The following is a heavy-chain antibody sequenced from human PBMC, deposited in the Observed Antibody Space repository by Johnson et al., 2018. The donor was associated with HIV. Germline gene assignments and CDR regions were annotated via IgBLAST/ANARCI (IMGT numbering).Heavy chain of an antibody. J-gene: IGHJ3*01. D-gene: IGHD6-19*01. CDR3: TTDGRIPVAHHDAFDV. Sequence: VQLVESGGGLVKPGGSIRLSCAASGFTFSNAWMSWVRQAPGRGLEWVGRIKSKTDGGTTDYAAPVEGRFTSSRDYSKNTLYLQMNSLKTEDTAVYYCTTDGRIPVAHHDAFDVWGQGTMVTVSS. CDR2: IKSKTDGGTT. CDR1: GFTFSNAW. V-gene: IGHV3-15*01.